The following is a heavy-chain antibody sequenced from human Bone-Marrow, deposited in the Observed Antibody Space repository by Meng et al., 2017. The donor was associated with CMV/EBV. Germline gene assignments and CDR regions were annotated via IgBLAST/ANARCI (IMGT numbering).Heavy chain of an antibody. CDR1: GFRFRTYW. J-gene: IGHJ6*02. CDR2: IKQEGSEK. CDR3: ARLPYDFRSAEFYAMDV. D-gene: IGHD3-3*01. Sequence: GGSLRLSCAASGFRFRTYWMTWVRQAPGKGPEWVANIKQEGSEKYYVDSVKGRFTISRDNAKNSLYLQMNSLRAEDTAVYYCARLPYDFRSAEFYAMDVWGPGTTVTVSS. V-gene: IGHV3-7*01.